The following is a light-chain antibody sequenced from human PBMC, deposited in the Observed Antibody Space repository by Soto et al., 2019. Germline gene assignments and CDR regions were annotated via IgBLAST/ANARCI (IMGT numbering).Light chain of an antibody. Sequence: QSALTQPASVSGSPGQSITISCTGTSSDVGAYNYVSWFQQHPGKAPTLIISEVSNRPSGVSNRFSGSKSGNAASLTISGLQSEYEADYFCFSFTTDWTHVFGTGTKLTVL. CDR2: EVS. CDR1: SSDVGAYNY. J-gene: IGLJ1*01. CDR3: FSFTTDWTHV. V-gene: IGLV2-14*01.